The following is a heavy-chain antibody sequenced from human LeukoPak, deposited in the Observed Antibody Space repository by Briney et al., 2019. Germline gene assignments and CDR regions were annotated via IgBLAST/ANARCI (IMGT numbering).Heavy chain of an antibody. CDR2: ISGSGRST. CDR3: AEGTVEGATLCPFDY. D-gene: IGHD1-26*01. Sequence: GGSLRLSCTASGFTYSNYAMNWVRQAPGKGLEWVSVISGSGRSTYYADSVKGRFTISRDNAKNTLYLRMTSLRAEDTAVYYCAEGTVEGATLCPFDYWGQGTLVTVSS. J-gene: IGHJ4*02. CDR1: GFTYSNYA. V-gene: IGHV3-23*01.